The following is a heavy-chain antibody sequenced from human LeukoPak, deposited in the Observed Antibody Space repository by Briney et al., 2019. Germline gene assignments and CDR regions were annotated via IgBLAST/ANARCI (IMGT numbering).Heavy chain of an antibody. CDR2: ISAYNGNT. CDR3: ARLYFPMATIKSVSYNWFDP. Sequence: ASVKVSCKASGYTFTSYGISWVRQAPGQGLEWMGWISAYNGNTNYAQKLQGRVTMTTDTSTSTAYMELRSLRSDDTAVYYCARLYFPMATIKSVSYNWFDPWGQGTLVTVSS. J-gene: IGHJ5*02. CDR1: GYTFTSYG. D-gene: IGHD5-24*01. V-gene: IGHV1-18*01.